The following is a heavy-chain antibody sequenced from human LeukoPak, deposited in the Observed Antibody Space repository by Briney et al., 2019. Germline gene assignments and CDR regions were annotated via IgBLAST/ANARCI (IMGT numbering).Heavy chain of an antibody. CDR2: ITSTSSYI. J-gene: IGHJ4*02. Sequence: PGGSLRLSCAASGFTFSSYSMNWVRQAPGKGLEWVSSITSTSSYIYYADSVKGRFTISRDNAKNSLYLQMNSLRAEDTAVYYCARAQGISLSPWGVHDYWGQGTLVSVSS. D-gene: IGHD2-15*01. CDR3: ARAQGISLSPWGVHDY. V-gene: IGHV3-21*01. CDR1: GFTFSSYS.